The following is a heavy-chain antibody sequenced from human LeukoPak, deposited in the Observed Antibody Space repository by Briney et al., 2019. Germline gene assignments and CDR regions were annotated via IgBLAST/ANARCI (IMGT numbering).Heavy chain of an antibody. V-gene: IGHV3-30*18. CDR1: GFTFSSYG. CDR2: ISYDGSDK. CDR3: AKDRTHCSGGSCFDLDQ. Sequence: GRSLRLSCAASGFTFSSYGMHWVRQAPGKGLEWVAVISYDGSDKYYVDSVKGRFSISRDNSKNTLYLQMNSLRAEDTAMYYCAKDRTHCSGGSCFDLDQWGQGTLVTVSS. J-gene: IGHJ4*02. D-gene: IGHD2-15*01.